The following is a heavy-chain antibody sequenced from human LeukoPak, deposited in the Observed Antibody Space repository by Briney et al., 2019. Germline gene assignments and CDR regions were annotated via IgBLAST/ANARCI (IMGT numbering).Heavy chain of an antibody. D-gene: IGHD3-10*01. Sequence: ASVKVSCKASGYTFTSYGISWVRQAPGQGLEWMGWISAYNGNTNYAQKLQGRVSMTRNTSISTAYMELSSLRSEDTAVYYCARGWFGELWGLDPWGQGTLVTVSS. CDR2: ISAYNGNT. CDR3: ARGWFGELWGLDP. V-gene: IGHV1-18*01. CDR1: GYTFTSYG. J-gene: IGHJ5*02.